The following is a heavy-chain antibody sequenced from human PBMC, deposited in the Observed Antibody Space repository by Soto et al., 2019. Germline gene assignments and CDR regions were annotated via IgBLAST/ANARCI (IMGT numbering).Heavy chain of an antibody. D-gene: IGHD3-16*01. CDR1: GFTFSRHA. J-gene: IGHJ5*02. CDR3: ARDPFGGGDSECFGL. V-gene: IGHV3-21*01. CDR2: ISGSFSSI. Sequence: EVQLVESGGGLVKPGGSLRLSCAASGFTFSRHAMIWVRQVPGKGLEWVSSISGSFSSIYYADSVKGRFTTSRDNAKNSLYLQMNSLRAEDTAVYFCARDPFGGGDSECFGLWGQGTLVTVSS.